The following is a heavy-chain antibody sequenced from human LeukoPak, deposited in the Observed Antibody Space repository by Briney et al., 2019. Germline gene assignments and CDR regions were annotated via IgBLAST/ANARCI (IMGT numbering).Heavy chain of an antibody. Sequence: QPGGSLRLSCAASGFTFDDYAMHWVRQAPGKGLEWVSGISWNSGSIGYADSVKGRFTISRDNAKNSLYLQMNSLRAEDTASYYCAKDILPLDSSGYYLFDYWGQGTLVTVSS. CDR3: AKDILPLDSSGYYLFDY. CDR1: GFTFDDYA. D-gene: IGHD3-22*01. CDR2: ISWNSGSI. J-gene: IGHJ4*02. V-gene: IGHV3-9*01.